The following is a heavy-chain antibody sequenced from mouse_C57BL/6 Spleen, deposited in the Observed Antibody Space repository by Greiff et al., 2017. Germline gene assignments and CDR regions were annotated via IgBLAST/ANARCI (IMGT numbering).Heavy chain of an antibody. CDR2: IRNKANGYTT. J-gene: IGHJ1*03. CDR3: AGYIMAGDWYFDV. Sequence: EVQLVESGGGLVQPGGSLSLSCAASGFTFTDYYMSWVRQPPGKALEWLGFIRNKANGYTTVYSASVKGRFSISRDNSQSILYLQMNDLRAEDGTTYYCAGYIMAGDWYFDVWGTGTTVTVSS. D-gene: IGHD3-3*01. CDR1: GFTFTDYY. V-gene: IGHV7-3*01.